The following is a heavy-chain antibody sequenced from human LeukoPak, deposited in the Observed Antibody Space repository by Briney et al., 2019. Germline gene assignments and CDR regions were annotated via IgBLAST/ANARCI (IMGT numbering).Heavy chain of an antibody. D-gene: IGHD2-15*01. CDR2: IRYDGSNK. J-gene: IGHJ3*02. CDR1: GFTFSSYG. Sequence: PGGSLRLSCAASGFTFSSYGMHWVRQAPGKGLEWVAFIRYDGSNKYYADSVKGRFTISRDNAKYSLYLQMNSLRAEDTAVYYCARAGRYCSGGSCPQGAFDIWGQGTMVTVSS. V-gene: IGHV3-30*02. CDR3: ARAGRYCSGGSCPQGAFDI.